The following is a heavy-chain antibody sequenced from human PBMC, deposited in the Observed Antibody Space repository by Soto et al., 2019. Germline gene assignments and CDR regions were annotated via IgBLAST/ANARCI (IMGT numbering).Heavy chain of an antibody. CDR1: GYTFTSYY. CDR3: ARDQTGAATVSNYFDY. D-gene: IGHD7-27*01. J-gene: IGHJ4*02. CDR2: INPSGGST. Sequence: QVQLVQSGAEVKKPGASVKVSCKASGYTFTSYYMHWVRQAPGQGLEWMGIINPSGGSTSYAQKFQGRVTMTRDTSTSTVYMELSSLRSEDTAVYYCARDQTGAATVSNYFDYWGQGTLVTVSS. V-gene: IGHV1-46*01.